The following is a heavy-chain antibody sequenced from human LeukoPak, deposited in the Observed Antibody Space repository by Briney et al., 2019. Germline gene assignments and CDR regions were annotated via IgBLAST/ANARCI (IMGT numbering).Heavy chain of an antibody. D-gene: IGHD6-19*01. CDR1: GGSINSSGYY. J-gene: IGHJ4*02. CDR2: IHYSGNT. CDR3: ARGDSGWYLGLGFDY. Sequence: SETLSLTCTVSGGSINSSGYYWGWIRQPRGKGLEWIGSIHYSGNTYYNPSLKSRITLSVDTSKNQVSLKLRSVTAADTAVYYCARGDSGWYLGLGFDYWGQGTLVTVSS. V-gene: IGHV4-39*07.